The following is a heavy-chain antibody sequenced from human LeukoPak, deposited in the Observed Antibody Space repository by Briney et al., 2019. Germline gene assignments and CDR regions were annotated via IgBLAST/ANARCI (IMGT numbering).Heavy chain of an antibody. V-gene: IGHV3-30-3*01. CDR2: ISYDGSNK. D-gene: IGHD4-17*01. Sequence: SCKASGYTFTSYAIHWVRQAPGKGLEWVAVISYDGSNKYYADSVKGRFTISRDNSKNTLYLQMNSLRAEDTAVYYCARETGSAVGSTDFDYWGQGTLVTVSS. J-gene: IGHJ4*02. CDR3: ARETGSAVGSTDFDY. CDR1: GYTFTSYA.